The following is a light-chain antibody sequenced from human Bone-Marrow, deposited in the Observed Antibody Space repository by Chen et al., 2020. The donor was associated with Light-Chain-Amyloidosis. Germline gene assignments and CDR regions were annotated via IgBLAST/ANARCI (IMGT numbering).Light chain of an antibody. J-gene: IGLJ2*01. V-gene: IGLV2-14*01. Sequence: QSALTQSASVSGSPGQSITISCTGTSSDVGGYNYVSWYQQHPGQAPKVMIYEVTNRPSGVSNRFSGTKSGNTASLTISGLQAEDEADYYCRTYSVTSPLVVFGGETKLTVL. CDR1: SSDVGGYNY. CDR3: RTYSVTSPLVV. CDR2: EVT.